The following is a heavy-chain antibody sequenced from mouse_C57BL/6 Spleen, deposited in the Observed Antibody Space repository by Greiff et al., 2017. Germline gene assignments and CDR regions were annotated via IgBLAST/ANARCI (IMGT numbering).Heavy chain of an antibody. CDR1: GYSFTDYN. CDR2: INPNYGTT. V-gene: IGHV1-39*01. D-gene: IGHD2-3*01. CDR3: AREGDDGYLYWYFDV. J-gene: IGHJ1*03. Sequence: VQLKESGPELVKPGASVKISCKASGYSFTDYNMNWVKQSNGKSLEWIGVINPNYGTTSYNQKFKGKATLTVDQSSSTAYMQLNSLTSEDSAVXYCAREGDDGYLYWYFDVWGTGTTVTVSS.